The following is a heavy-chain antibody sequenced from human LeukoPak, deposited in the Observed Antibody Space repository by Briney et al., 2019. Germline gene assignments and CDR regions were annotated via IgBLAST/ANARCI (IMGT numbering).Heavy chain of an antibody. V-gene: IGHV1-18*01. CDR3: ARDGYFDL. Sequence: ASVKVSCKASGYTFTTHGIAWARQAPGQGLEWMGWISAHNGNTNYAQSLQGRVTMTTDTSTNTAYMELRSLRSEDTAVYYCARDGYFDLWGRGTLVTVSS. CDR1: GYTFTTHG. J-gene: IGHJ2*01. CDR2: ISAHNGNT.